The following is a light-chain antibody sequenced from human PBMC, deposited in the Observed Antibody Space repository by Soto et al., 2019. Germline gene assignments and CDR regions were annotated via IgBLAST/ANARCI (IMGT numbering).Light chain of an antibody. Sequence: EIVLTQSPGTLSLSPGERATLSCRASQSVNSNYLAWYQQKPGQSPRVLMYGTSNRATGIPDRFSGSGSGTDFTLTISRLELEDFAVYYCQQYDESFRTFGQGTKVEI. J-gene: IGKJ1*01. V-gene: IGKV3-20*01. CDR3: QQYDESFRT. CDR2: GTS. CDR1: QSVNSNY.